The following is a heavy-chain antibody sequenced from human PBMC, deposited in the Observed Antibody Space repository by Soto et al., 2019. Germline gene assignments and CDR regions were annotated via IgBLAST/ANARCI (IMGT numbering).Heavy chain of an antibody. D-gene: IGHD4-17*01. CDR1: GFTFSSYG. Sequence: PGGSLRLSCVASGFTFSSYGMHWVRQAPGKGPEWVSVISSTGGTTYYSDSVKGRFTISRDNSKNTLYLQMNSLRVDDTAVYYCAKDLKTTVVRAYDYWGQGTLVTVSS. V-gene: IGHV3-23*01. CDR2: ISSTGGTT. CDR3: AKDLKTTVVRAYDY. J-gene: IGHJ4*02.